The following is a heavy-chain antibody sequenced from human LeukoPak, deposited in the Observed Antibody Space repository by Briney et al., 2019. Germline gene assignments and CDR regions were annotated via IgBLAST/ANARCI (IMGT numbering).Heavy chain of an antibody. V-gene: IGHV3-9*01. Sequence: GRSLRLSCAASGFTFDDYAMHWVRQAPGKGLEWVSGISWNSGSIGYADSVKGRFTISRDNDKNSLYLQMNSLRAEGTASYYCAREFVGATGLFDYWGQRTTVTASS. J-gene: IGHJ4*02. D-gene: IGHD1-26*01. CDR3: AREFVGATGLFDY. CDR1: GFTFDDYA. CDR2: ISWNSGSI.